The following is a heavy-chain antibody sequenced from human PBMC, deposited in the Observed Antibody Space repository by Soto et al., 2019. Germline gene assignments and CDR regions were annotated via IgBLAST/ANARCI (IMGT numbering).Heavy chain of an antibody. CDR2: IYNTGTT. V-gene: IGHV4-31*03. Sequence: QVQLQESGPRLVKPSQTLSLICTVSGNSISSGGRYWAWIRQHPGKGLEWIGYIYNTGTTYYNPSLKGRISISLDASTNQFSLKVSSVTAADTAIYYCARDKYIPSTLGGYCYYDMDVWGQGTTFTVSS. D-gene: IGHD5-18*01. CDR1: GNSISSGGRY. CDR3: ARDKYIPSTLGGYCYYDMDV. J-gene: IGHJ6*02.